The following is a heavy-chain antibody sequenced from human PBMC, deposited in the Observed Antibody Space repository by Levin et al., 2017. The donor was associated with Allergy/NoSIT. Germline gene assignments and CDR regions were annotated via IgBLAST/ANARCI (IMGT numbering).Heavy chain of an antibody. D-gene: IGHD6-13*01. CDR1: GFTFGDYA. J-gene: IGHJ6*02. CDR2: IRSKAYGGTT. V-gene: IGHV3-49*03. CDR3: SSSSWLYYYYGMDV. Sequence: PGGSLRLSCTASGFTFGDYAMSWFRQAPGKGLEWVGFIRSKAYGGTTEYAASVKGRFTISRDDSKSIAYLQMNSLKTEDTAVYYCSSSSWLYYYYGMDVWGQGTTVTVSS.